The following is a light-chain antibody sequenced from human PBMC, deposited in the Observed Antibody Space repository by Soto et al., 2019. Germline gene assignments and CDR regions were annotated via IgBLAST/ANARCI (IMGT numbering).Light chain of an antibody. Sequence: QSVLTQPASACGSPGQSVTISCTGTSSDVGGYHYVSWYQQYPGRAPKLMIYEVSKRPSGVPGRFSGSKSDNTASLTVSGLQAEDEADYYCSSYAGDNIYVFGTGTKVTVL. J-gene: IGLJ1*01. V-gene: IGLV2-8*01. CDR3: SSYAGDNIYV. CDR2: EVS. CDR1: SSDVGGYHY.